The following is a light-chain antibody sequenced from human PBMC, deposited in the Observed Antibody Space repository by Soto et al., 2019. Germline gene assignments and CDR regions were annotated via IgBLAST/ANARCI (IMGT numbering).Light chain of an antibody. J-gene: IGKJ1*01. Sequence: DIVMTQSPLSLPVTPGEPASLSCRSSQSLLHTNGYNYLDWYLQKPGQSPQLLIYLGSNRASGVXDXXSGSGSGTDFTLRISRVEADDVGIYYCMQALQTPWTFGQGTKVEIK. CDR3: MQALQTPWT. V-gene: IGKV2-28*01. CDR2: LGS. CDR1: QSLLHTNGYNY.